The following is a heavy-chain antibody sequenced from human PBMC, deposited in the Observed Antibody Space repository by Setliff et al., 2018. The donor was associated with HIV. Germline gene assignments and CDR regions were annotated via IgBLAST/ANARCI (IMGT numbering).Heavy chain of an antibody. V-gene: IGHV5-51*01. D-gene: IGHD3-22*01. CDR1: GYTFTNYW. Sequence: PGESLKISCKASGYTFTNYWTAWVRQMPGKGLEWMGIIHPRDFDIKYSQSFQGQVTISADKSLSTAYLQWNSLKASDTALYYCARQDSSGYYRSFDVWGQGTMVTVSS. CDR2: IHPRDFDI. CDR3: ARQDSSGYYRSFDV. J-gene: IGHJ3*01.